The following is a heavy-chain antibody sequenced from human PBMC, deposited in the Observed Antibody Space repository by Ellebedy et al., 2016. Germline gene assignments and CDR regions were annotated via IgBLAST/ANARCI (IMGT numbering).Heavy chain of an antibody. D-gene: IGHD2-15*01. CDR1: GFTFSSYT. Sequence: GGSLRLXCAASGFTFSSYTMNWVRQAPGKGLEWVSSISSSSTYIYYADSMKGRFTISRDNAKNSLYLQMNSLRAEDTAVYYCARDLRAATYWGQGTLVTVSS. V-gene: IGHV3-21*01. CDR2: ISSSSTYI. J-gene: IGHJ4*02. CDR3: ARDLRAATY.